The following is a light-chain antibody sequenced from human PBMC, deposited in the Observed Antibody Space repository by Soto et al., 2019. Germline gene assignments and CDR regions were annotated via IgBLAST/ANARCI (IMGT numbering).Light chain of an antibody. Sequence: DIQMTQSPSTLSASVGDRVTITCRASQSISSWLAWFQQKPGEAPKLLIYDASALPRGVPSRFSGSGSGTKFTLTISSLQPDDFATYYCQQYNSYSITFGQGTRLEI. V-gene: IGKV1-5*01. CDR1: QSISSW. J-gene: IGKJ5*01. CDR2: DAS. CDR3: QQYNSYSIT.